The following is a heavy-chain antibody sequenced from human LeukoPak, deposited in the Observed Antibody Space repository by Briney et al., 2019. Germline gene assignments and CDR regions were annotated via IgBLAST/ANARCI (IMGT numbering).Heavy chain of an antibody. CDR3: AKEVALVVVRGQRGGYFFDF. D-gene: IGHD3-10*01. V-gene: IGHV3-23*01. Sequence: GGSMRLSCAASGITFSNAAIHWVRQAPEKRLEWVSGIVISGGSAFYADSVKGRFVISKDTSENTVYLQMNSLRADDTAVYFCAKEVALVVVRGQRGGYFFDFWGQGALVTVSS. CDR2: IVISGGSA. J-gene: IGHJ4*02. CDR1: GITFSNAA.